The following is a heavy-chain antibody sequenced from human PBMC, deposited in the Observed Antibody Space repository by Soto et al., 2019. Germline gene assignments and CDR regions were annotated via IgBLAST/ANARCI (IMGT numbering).Heavy chain of an antibody. Sequence: PGGSLRLSCAASGFSFSSYSMNWVRQAPGKGLEWVSSISSSSSYIYYADSVKGRFTISRDNAKNSLYLQMNSLRAEDTAVYYCASLNGYCSGGSCYSASFRFDPWGQGTLVTVSS. V-gene: IGHV3-21*01. CDR2: ISSSSSYI. D-gene: IGHD2-15*01. CDR3: ASLNGYCSGGSCYSASFRFDP. J-gene: IGHJ5*02. CDR1: GFSFSSYS.